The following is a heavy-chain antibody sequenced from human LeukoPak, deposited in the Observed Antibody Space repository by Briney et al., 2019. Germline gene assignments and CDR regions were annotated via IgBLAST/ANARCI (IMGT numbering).Heavy chain of an antibody. V-gene: IGHV4-34*01. CDR2: INHSGSN. CDR1: GVSFSGYY. J-gene: IGHJ6*02. CDR3: ARPLKYYYFYGMDV. Sequence: SETLSLTCAVYGVSFSGYYWSWIRQPPGKGLEWIGEINHSGSNTYNPSPKSRVNISVDTSKNHFSLKLSSVTAADTAVYYCARPLKYYYFYGMDVWGQGTTVTVSS.